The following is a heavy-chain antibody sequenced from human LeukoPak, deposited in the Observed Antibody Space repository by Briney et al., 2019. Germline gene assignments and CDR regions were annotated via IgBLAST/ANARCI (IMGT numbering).Heavy chain of an antibody. D-gene: IGHD3-22*01. CDR1: GFTFNNAW. CDR2: IKQDGSEK. J-gene: IGHJ4*02. Sequence: PGGSLRLSCAASGFTFNNAWMSWVRQAPGKGLEWVANIKQDGSEKYYVDSVKGRFTISRDNAKNSLYLQMNSLKAEDTAVYYCARVAKGGYYYDSSGYPPDYWGQGTLVTVSS. V-gene: IGHV3-7*01. CDR3: ARVAKGGYYYDSSGYPPDY.